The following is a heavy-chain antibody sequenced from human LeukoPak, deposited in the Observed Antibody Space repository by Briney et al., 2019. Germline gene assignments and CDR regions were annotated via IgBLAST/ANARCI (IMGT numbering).Heavy chain of an antibody. Sequence: GGSLRLSCAASGFTFSSYAMHWVRQAPGKGLEWVAVISYDGSNKYYADSVKGRFTISRDNSKNTLYLQMNSLRAEDTAVYYCAKDLYYDSSGSDAFDIWGQGTMVTVSS. J-gene: IGHJ3*02. CDR2: ISYDGSNK. D-gene: IGHD3-22*01. CDR3: AKDLYYDSSGSDAFDI. V-gene: IGHV3-30-3*01. CDR1: GFTFSSYA.